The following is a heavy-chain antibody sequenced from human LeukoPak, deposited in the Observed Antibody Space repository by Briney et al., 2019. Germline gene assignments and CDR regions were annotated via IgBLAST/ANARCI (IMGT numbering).Heavy chain of an antibody. Sequence: SETLSLTCSVSGDSITYFYWSWTRQAAGKGLEWIGRISSSGSTDYNASLKSRVTMSVDTSKNQFSLKLSSVTAADTAVYYCAGRAKKYYYDSSGYLPYWGQGTLVTVSS. CDR3: AGRAKKYYYDSSGYLPY. CDR1: GDSITYFY. V-gene: IGHV4-4*07. CDR2: ISSSGST. D-gene: IGHD3-22*01. J-gene: IGHJ4*02.